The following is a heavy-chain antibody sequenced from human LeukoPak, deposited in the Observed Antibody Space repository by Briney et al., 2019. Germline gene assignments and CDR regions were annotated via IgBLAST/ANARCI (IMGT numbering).Heavy chain of an antibody. J-gene: IGHJ3*02. CDR3: ARAPTLFDSSGYPADAFDI. CDR1: GGAVNSYY. CDR2: IFYSGST. V-gene: IGHV4-59*02. Sequence: SETLSLTCTDSGGAVNSYYWSWIRQTPGKALEWIGNIFYSGSTYYSPSLQSRVTISVDTSKIQFSLKLSSVTAADTAVYYCARAPTLFDSSGYPADAFDIWGQGTMVTVSS. D-gene: IGHD3-22*01.